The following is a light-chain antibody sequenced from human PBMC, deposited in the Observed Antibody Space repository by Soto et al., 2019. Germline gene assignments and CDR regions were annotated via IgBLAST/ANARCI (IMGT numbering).Light chain of an antibody. CDR3: QHYYSPPIT. CDR2: WAS. Sequence: DIVMTQSPDSLAVSLGERATINCKSSQSVLYSSNNKNYLAWYQQKPGQPPKLLIYWASTRESGVPDRFSGSGSGTDFTLPISSLQAEDVAVYYCQHYYSPPITVGQGKRLEIK. V-gene: IGKV4-1*01. CDR1: QSVLYSSNNKNY. J-gene: IGKJ5*01.